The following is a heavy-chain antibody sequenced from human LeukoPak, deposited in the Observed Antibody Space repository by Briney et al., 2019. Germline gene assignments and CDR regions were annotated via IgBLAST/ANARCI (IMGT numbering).Heavy chain of an antibody. Sequence: GESLKISCKVSGYSFTTYWIGWVRQMPGKGLEWMAIIYPGGSGTTYSPSFQGQVTVSADMSISTVYLQWSSLKASDTAIYYCARRGNEMATMAHWGQGTPVTVSS. J-gene: IGHJ4*02. V-gene: IGHV5-51*01. CDR2: IYPGGSGT. D-gene: IGHD5-24*01. CDR1: GYSFTTYW. CDR3: ARRGNEMATMAH.